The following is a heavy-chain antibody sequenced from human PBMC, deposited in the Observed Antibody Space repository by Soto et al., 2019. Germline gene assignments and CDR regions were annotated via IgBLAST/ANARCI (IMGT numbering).Heavy chain of an antibody. Sequence: ASVKVSCKASGYTFTSYDINWVRQATGQGLEWMGWMNPNSGNTGYAQKFQGRVTMTRNTSISTAYMKLSSLRSEDTAVYYCARASLRKGVFDPWGQGTLVTVSS. D-gene: IGHD2-8*01. J-gene: IGHJ5*02. V-gene: IGHV1-8*01. CDR1: GYTFTSYD. CDR2: MNPNSGNT. CDR3: ARASLRKGVFDP.